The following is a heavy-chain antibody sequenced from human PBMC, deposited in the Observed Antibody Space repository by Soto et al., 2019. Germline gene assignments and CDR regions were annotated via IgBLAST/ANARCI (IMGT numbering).Heavy chain of an antibody. V-gene: IGHV4-34*01. CDR1: GGSFSGYY. CDR2: INHSGST. J-gene: IGHJ4*02. CDR3: ARGRDSSGYLKL. D-gene: IGHD3-22*01. Sequence: QVQLQQWGAGLLKPSETLSLTCAVYGGSFSGYYWSWIRQPPGKGLEWIGEINHSGSTNYNPSLKSRVTISVDTSKNQFSLKLSSVTAADTAVYYCARGRDSSGYLKLWGQGTLVTVSS.